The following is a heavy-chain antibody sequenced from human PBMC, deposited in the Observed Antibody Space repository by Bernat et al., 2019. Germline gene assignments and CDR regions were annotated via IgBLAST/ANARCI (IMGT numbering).Heavy chain of an antibody. J-gene: IGHJ5*02. CDR1: GFTFSSYW. Sequence: EVQLVESGGGLVQPGGSLRLSCAASGFTFSSYWMHWVRQAPGKGLVWVSRINTDGSSITYADSVKGRFTISRDNAKNTVYLQMNSLRAEDTAVYYCARGPLSSSWSLHWFDPWGQGTLVTVSS. CDR3: ARGPLSSSWSLHWFDP. D-gene: IGHD6-13*01. V-gene: IGHV3-74*01. CDR2: INTDGSSI.